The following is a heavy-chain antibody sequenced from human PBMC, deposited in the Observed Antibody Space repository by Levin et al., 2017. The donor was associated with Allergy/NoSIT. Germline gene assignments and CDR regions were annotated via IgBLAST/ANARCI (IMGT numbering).Heavy chain of an antibody. V-gene: IGHV3-7*01. Sequence: GGSLRLSCAASGFTFSSYWMSWVRQAPGKGLEWVANIKQDGSEKYYVDSVKGRFTISRDNAKNSLYLQMNSLRAEDTAVYYCARVGSSSPGPNDYWGQGTLVTVSS. CDR1: GFTFSSYW. CDR3: ARVGSSSPGPNDY. J-gene: IGHJ4*02. CDR2: IKQDGSEK. D-gene: IGHD6-6*01.